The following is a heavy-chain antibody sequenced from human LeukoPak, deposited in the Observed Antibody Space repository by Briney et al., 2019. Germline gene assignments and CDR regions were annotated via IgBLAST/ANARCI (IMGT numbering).Heavy chain of an antibody. CDR1: GGSISSYY. CDR2: IYYSGST. J-gene: IGHJ4*02. D-gene: IGHD5-18*01. V-gene: IGHV4-59*01. Sequence: SETLSLTCTVSGGSISSYYWSWIRQPPGKGLEWIGYIYYSGSTNYNPSLKSRVTISVDTSKNQFSLKLSSVTAADTAVYYCARARGYSYGHNFDYWGQGTRVTVSS. CDR3: ARARGYSYGHNFDY.